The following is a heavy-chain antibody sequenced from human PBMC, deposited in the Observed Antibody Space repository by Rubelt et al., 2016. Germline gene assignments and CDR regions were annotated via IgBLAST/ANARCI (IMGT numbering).Heavy chain of an antibody. V-gene: IGHV3-48*02. CDR2: ISSSSSTI. J-gene: IGHJ4*02. Sequence: EVQLVESGGGLVQPGGSLRLSCAASGFTFSSYSMNWVRQAPGKGLEWVSYISSSSSTIYYADSVKGRCTISRDKAKNSLYMQMNSLRDEDTAVYYCARDLWDGDYGVDYWGQGTLVTVSS. D-gene: IGHD4-17*01. CDR3: ARDLWDGDYGVDY. CDR1: GFTFSSYS.